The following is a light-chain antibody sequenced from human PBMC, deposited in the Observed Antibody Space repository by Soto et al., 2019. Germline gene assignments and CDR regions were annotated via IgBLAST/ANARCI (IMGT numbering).Light chain of an antibody. Sequence: EIVMPQSPATLSVSPGERATLSCRASQSVSSNLAWYQQKPGQAPWLLIYGASTRATGIPARFSGSGSGTEFTLTISSLQSEDFAVYYCQQYNNWPRTFGQGTKVESK. CDR1: QSVSSN. V-gene: IGKV3D-15*01. J-gene: IGKJ1*01. CDR2: GAS. CDR3: QQYNNWPRT.